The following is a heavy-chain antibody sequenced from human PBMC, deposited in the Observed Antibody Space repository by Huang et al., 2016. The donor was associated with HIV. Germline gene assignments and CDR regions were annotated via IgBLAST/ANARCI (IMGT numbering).Heavy chain of an antibody. CDR3: ARDLRAYYYGSGSYPHAFDI. CDR1: GVSISSYY. D-gene: IGHD3-10*01. V-gene: IGHV4-59*01. Sequence: QVQLQESGPGLVKPSETLSLTCTVSGVSISSYYWSWIRQPPGKGLAWIGYIYYSGSTNYNPSLKSRVTISVDTSKNQFSLKLSSVTAADTAVYYCARDLRAYYYGSGSYPHAFDIWGQGTMVTVSS. CDR2: IYYSGST. J-gene: IGHJ3*02.